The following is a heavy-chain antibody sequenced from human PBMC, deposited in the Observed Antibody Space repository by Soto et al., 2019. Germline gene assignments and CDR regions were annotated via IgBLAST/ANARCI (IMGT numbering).Heavy chain of an antibody. J-gene: IGHJ6*02. CDR1: GYTFTSYV. D-gene: IGHD3-10*01. Sequence: QVQLVQSGAEVKKPGASVKVSCKASGYTFTSYVISWVRQAPGQGLEWMGWISAYNGNTNYAQKLQGRVTMTTATTTSTAYMELRSLRSDDTAVYYCARDSMVRGFITSETYYYYDDGMDVWGQGTTVTVSS. CDR3: ARDSMVRGFITSETYYYYDDGMDV. CDR2: ISAYNGNT. V-gene: IGHV1-18*01.